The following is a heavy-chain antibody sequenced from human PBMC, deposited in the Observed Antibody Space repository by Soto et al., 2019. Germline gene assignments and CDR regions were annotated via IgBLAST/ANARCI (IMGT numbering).Heavy chain of an antibody. CDR3: ARDRGPVGAFDI. J-gene: IGHJ3*02. CDR1: GFTFSSYW. V-gene: IGHV3-74*01. Sequence: GGSLRLSCAASGFTFSSYWMHWVRQAPGEGLVWVSRINSDGSSTSYADSVKGRFTISRDNAKNTLYLQMNSLRAEDTAVYYCARDRGPVGAFDIWGQGTMVTVSS. D-gene: IGHD3-10*01. CDR2: INSDGSST.